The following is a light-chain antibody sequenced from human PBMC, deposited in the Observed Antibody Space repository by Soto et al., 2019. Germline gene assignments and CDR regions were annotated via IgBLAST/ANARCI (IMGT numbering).Light chain of an antibody. CDR1: SSNIGSNY. CDR2: RNN. CDR3: AAWDDSPSGYV. V-gene: IGLV1-47*01. J-gene: IGLJ1*01. Sequence: QSVLTQRPSASGTPGQRVTISCSGSSSNIGSNYVYWYQQLPGTAPKLLIYRNNQRPSGVPDRFSGSKSGTSASLAISGLRSEDEADYYCAAWDDSPSGYVFGTGTKVTV.